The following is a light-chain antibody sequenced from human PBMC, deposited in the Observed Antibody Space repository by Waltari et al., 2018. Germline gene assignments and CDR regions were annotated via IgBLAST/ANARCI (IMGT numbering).Light chain of an antibody. CDR3: QQFDSVPLT. CDR1: QGISSA. V-gene: IGKV1-13*02. J-gene: IGKJ4*01. CDR2: DAF. Sequence: QLTQSPSHLSASVGDTVTISCRASQGISSALAWYQQKPGKTPKLLIYDAFILESEVPSRFSGGASGTDFTLTISSLQPEDFATYYCQQFDSVPLTFGGGTKVEIK.